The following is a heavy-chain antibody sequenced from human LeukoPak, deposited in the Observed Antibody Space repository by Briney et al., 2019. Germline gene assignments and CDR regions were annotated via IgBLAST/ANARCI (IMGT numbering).Heavy chain of an antibody. J-gene: IGHJ4*02. CDR3: AKGAVYFDFLTNYYKDLDFDY. V-gene: IGHV3-23*01. CDR1: GFTFSNYA. Sequence: PGGSLRLSCAASGFTFSNYAMTWVRQAPGKGLEWVSTFSSSAGSTYYADSVEGRFTISRDNSNNTLYLQMNSLRAEDTAVYYCAKGAVYFDFLTNYYKDLDFDYWGQGTLVTVSS. CDR2: FSSSAGST. D-gene: IGHD3/OR15-3a*01.